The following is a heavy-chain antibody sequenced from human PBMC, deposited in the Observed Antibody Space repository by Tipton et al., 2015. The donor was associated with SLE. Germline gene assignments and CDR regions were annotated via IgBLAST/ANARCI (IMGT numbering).Heavy chain of an antibody. CDR3: ARLRGLVLTFDF. Sequence: TLSLTCTVSGASITSTTFYWAWIRQPPGKGLEWIGTLYFGVNTYSNPSLKSRVTMSGDTSRNQFFLHLTSVTAADTAVYYCARLRGLVLTFDFWGQGTAVTVSS. J-gene: IGHJ3*01. D-gene: IGHD2-21*02. CDR1: GASITSTTFY. V-gene: IGHV4-39*07. CDR2: LYFGVNT.